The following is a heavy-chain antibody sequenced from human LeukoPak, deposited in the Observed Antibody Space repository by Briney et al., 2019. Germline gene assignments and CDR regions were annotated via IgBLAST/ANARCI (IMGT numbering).Heavy chain of an antibody. V-gene: IGHV4-34*01. Sequence: SETLSLTCAVYGGSFSGYYWSWIRQPPGKGLEWIGEINHSGSTNYNPSLKSRVTISVDTSKNQFSLKLSSVTAADTAVYYCARAYYYDSSGYYYNDYWGQGTLVTVSS. CDR3: ARAYYYDSSGYYYNDY. D-gene: IGHD3-22*01. CDR2: INHSGST. J-gene: IGHJ4*02. CDR1: GGSFSGYY.